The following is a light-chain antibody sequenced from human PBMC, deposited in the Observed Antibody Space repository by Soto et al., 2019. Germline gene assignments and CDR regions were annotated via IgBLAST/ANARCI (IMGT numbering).Light chain of an antibody. CDR2: DTT. CDR1: TGAVTNGHY. J-gene: IGLJ1*01. Sequence: VVTQEPSLTVSPGGAVTLTCGSSTGAVTNGHYPYWFQQKPGQAPRTLIYDTTNRHSWTPARFSGSLLGGKAALTLSGAQPEDEAEYYCLLSYNGPYVFGTGTKVAVL. CDR3: LLSYNGPYV. V-gene: IGLV7-46*01.